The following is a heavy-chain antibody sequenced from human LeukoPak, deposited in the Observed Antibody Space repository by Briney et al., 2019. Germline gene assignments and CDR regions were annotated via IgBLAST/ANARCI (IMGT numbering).Heavy chain of an antibody. Sequence: ASVKVSCKASGYTFTDYYIHWVRQAPGQGPEWMGWINPNSGGTNSAQKFQGRVTMTRDTSISTAYMELSGLRSDDTAVYYCARDSGLGPTWHPFDHWGQGTPVTVSS. J-gene: IGHJ4*02. D-gene: IGHD1-26*01. V-gene: IGHV1-2*02. CDR3: ARDSGLGPTWHPFDH. CDR1: GYTFTDYY. CDR2: INPNSGGT.